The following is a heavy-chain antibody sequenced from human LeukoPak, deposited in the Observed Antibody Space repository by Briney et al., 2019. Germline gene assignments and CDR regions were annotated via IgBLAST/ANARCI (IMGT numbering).Heavy chain of an antibody. V-gene: IGHV3-48*03. J-gene: IGHJ6*04. CDR1: GFTFSSYE. CDR2: ISSSGSTI. D-gene: IGHD3-10*02. CDR3: AELGITMIGGV. Sequence: GGSLRPSCAASGFTFSSYEMNWVRQAPGKGLEWVSYISSSGSTIYYADSVKGRFTIFRDNAKNSLYLQMNSLRAEDTVVYYCAELGITMIGGVWGKGTTVTISS.